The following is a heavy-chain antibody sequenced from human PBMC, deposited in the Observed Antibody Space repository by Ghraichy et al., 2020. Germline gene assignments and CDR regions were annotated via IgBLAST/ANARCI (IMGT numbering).Heavy chain of an antibody. CDR3: VSLPPDVSYDY. J-gene: IGHJ4*02. CDR1: GFTFSSYW. Sequence: GGSLRLSCAASGFTFSSYWMSWVRQAPGKGLEWVANIKQDGSEKYYVDSVKGRFTISRDNAKNSLYLQMNSLRAEDTAVYYCVSLPPDVSYDYWGQGTLVTVSS. CDR2: IKQDGSEK. D-gene: IGHD1-14*01. V-gene: IGHV3-7*03.